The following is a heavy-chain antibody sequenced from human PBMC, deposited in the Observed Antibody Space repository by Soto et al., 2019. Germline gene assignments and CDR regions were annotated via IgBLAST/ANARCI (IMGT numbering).Heavy chain of an antibody. CDR1: GFTFRSYA. D-gene: IGHD6-13*01. CDR3: ARTRYSSSWSTFDY. V-gene: IGHV3-30*04. CDR2: ISYDGSDK. Sequence: PVGSLRLSCAASGFTFRSYAMHWVRQAPGKGLEWVAVISYDGSDKYYADSVKGRFTISRDNSKSTLYLQMNSLRAEDTAVYSCARTRYSSSWSTFDYWGQGTLVTVSS. J-gene: IGHJ4*02.